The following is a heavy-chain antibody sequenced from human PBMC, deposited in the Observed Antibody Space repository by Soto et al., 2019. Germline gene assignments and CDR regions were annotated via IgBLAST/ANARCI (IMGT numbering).Heavy chain of an antibody. V-gene: IGHV3-7*01. J-gene: IGHJ6*03. CDR1: GFTFSSYW. Sequence: EVQLVESGGGLVQPGGSLRLSCAASGFTFSSYWMSWVRQAPGKGLEWVANIKQDGSEKYYVDSVKGGFTISRDNAEKSGYLLRKNLRAGDTAVYYCARDQCGVVLAAVTGAYYYYYMDVWGKGTTVTVSS. D-gene: IGHD2-2*01. CDR3: ARDQCGVVLAAVTGAYYYYYMDV. CDR2: IKQDGSEK.